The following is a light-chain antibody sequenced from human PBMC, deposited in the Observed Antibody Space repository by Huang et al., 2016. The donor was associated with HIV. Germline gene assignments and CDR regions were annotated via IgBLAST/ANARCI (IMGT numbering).Light chain of an antibody. CDR2: GAS. CDR1: QSVLYRSNNKNY. CDR3: QQYDTSPWT. Sequence: DIVMTQSPDSLAVSLGERATINCNSSQSVLYRSNNKNYLAWYQQKPGQPPKLLIYGASTRESGVPDRFTGSGSGTDFSLTISSLQAEDVAVYYCQQYDTSPWTFGQGTKVEIK. J-gene: IGKJ1*01. V-gene: IGKV4-1*01.